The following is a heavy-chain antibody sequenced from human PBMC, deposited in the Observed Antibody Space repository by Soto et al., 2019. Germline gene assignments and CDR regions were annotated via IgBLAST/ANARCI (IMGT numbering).Heavy chain of an antibody. CDR3: VRDALRGGNDYNGMDG. D-gene: IGHD4-17*01. CDR2: IYPGDLDT. V-gene: IGHV5-51*01. CDR1: GYSFTRYW. J-gene: IGHJ6*02. Sequence: GESLKISCKGVGYSFTRYWIGWVRQMPGKGLEWVGIIYPGDLDTRYSPSFQGQVTISADRSISTAYLQWSSLKASDTATYYCVRDALRGGNDYNGMDGWGHGTSVTTSS.